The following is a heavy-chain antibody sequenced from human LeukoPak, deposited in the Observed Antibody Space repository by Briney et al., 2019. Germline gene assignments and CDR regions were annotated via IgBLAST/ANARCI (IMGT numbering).Heavy chain of an antibody. V-gene: IGHV3-74*01. CDR2: IKSDGKT. CDR1: GFTFSSYW. J-gene: IGHJ1*01. Sequence: GGSLRLSCAASGFTFSSYWMHWVRQAPGKGPVWVSRIKSDGKTNYADSVKGRVTISRDNAKNTVSLQMNSLRAEDTGVYYCARAPSEIGGYYPEYFRHWARAPWSPSPQ. CDR3: ARAPSEIGGYYPEYFRH. D-gene: IGHD3-22*01.